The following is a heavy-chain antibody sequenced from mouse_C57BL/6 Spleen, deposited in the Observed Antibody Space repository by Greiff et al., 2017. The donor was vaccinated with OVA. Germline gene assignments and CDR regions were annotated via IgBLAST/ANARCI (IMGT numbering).Heavy chain of an antibody. CDR1: GFTFNTYA. D-gene: IGHD2-13*01. V-gene: IGHV10-3*01. CDR3: VRGGDLPGYAMDY. CDR2: ISSKSSNYAT. J-gene: IGHJ4*01. Sequence: EVMLVESGGGLVQPKGSLKLSCAASGFTFNTYAMHWVRQAPGKGLEWVARISSKSSNYATYYADSVKDRFTITRDDSQSMLYLQMNNLKTWDTAMDYCVRGGDLPGYAMDYWGQGTSVTVSS.